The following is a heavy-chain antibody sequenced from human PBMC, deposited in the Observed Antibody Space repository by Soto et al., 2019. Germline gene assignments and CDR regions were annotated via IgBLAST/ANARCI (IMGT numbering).Heavy chain of an antibody. CDR2: IYYSGST. CDR1: GGSISSYY. CDR3: AYAPTRAGIAAA. D-gene: IGHD6-13*01. V-gene: IGHV4-59*01. Sequence: SETLSLTCTVSGGSISSYYWSWIRQPPGKGLEWIGYIYYSGSTNYNPSLKSRVTISVDTSKNQFSLKLSSVTAADTAVYYCAYAPTRAGIAAAWGQGTLVTVSS. J-gene: IGHJ5*02.